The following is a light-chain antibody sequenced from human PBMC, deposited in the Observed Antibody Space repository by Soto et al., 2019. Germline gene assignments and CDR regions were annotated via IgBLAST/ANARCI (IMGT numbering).Light chain of an antibody. V-gene: IGLV2-14*01. CDR3: SLYTNFNTGACV. J-gene: IGLJ1*01. CDR2: EVS. CDR1: SSDVGGYKY. Sequence: QSVLTQPASVSGSPGQSITISCTGSSSDVGGYKYVSWYQHHPGKDPKLTIYEVSNRPSGISNRFSRPTSGSTTSLTISGLQTNDEAEYSCSLYTNFNTGACVVGTGTKVNVL.